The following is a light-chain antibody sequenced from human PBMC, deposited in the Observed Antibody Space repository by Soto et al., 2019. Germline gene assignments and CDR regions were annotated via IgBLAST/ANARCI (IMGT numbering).Light chain of an antibody. CDR2: AAS. J-gene: IGKJ4*01. V-gene: IGKV1-12*01. CDR1: QGINKW. CDR3: QQANSFPLT. Sequence: DFQMTQSPSSVSAAVGDRVTITCRASQGINKWLAWYQQKPGKAPQLLISAASTLRSGVPSRFSGSGSGTDFILTISNLQPEDFATYFCQQANSFPLTFGGGTKVDIK.